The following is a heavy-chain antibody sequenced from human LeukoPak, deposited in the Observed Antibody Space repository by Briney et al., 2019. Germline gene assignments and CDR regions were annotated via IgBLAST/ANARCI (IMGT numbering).Heavy chain of an antibody. CDR3: ARDLSWEGSNPYFDY. CDR2: ISSSSTTI. D-gene: IGHD1-26*01. CDR1: GFTFSAYS. Sequence: PGGSLRLSCAASGFTFSAYSMNWVRQAPGKGLEWISYISSSSTTIYYTDSVKGRFTISRDHAKNSLFLQMNSLRAEDTAVYYCARDLSWEGSNPYFDYWGQGTLVTVSS. J-gene: IGHJ4*02. V-gene: IGHV3-48*01.